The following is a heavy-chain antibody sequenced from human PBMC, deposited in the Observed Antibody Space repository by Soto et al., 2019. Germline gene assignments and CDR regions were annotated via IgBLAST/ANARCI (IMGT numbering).Heavy chain of an antibody. CDR2: IAYSGSP. CDR3: AGDRRRLWFLEVQPQYGMDV. D-gene: IGHD3-10*01. J-gene: IGHJ6*02. V-gene: IGHV4-30-4*01. CDR1: ECLIYSSDYS. Sequence: PSETLSLSCSVSECLIYSSDYSWTWIRQPPVKCVEWIGFIAYSGSPYSSPSLRGLATMSLDASKKQFSLSLTSVTAAASALFCCAGDRRRLWFLEVQPQYGMDVWGQGITV.